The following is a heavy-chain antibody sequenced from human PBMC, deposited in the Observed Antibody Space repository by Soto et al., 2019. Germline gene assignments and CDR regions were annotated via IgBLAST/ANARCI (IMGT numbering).Heavy chain of an antibody. Sequence: QVQLVQSGAEVKKPGSSVKVSCKASGGTFSSKYAISWVRQAPGQGFEWMGGIMPSFGTRNYAQRFQDRITLTADASRTRAHMELTSLTSQDTAVYYCATSPGFGGYYVVWGQGTLVTVSS. V-gene: IGHV1-69*01. CDR3: ATSPGFGGYYVV. CDR1: GGTFSSKYA. J-gene: IGHJ4*02. D-gene: IGHD3-10*02. CDR2: IMPSFGTR.